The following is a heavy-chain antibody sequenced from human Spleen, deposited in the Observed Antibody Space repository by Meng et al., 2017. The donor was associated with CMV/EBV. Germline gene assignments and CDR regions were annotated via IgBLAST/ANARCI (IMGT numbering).Heavy chain of an antibody. V-gene: IGHV4-30-4*08. CDR3: ARVRVRFTLNWFDP. J-gene: IGHJ5*02. Sequence: SDGSISSGDYYWSWIRQPPGKGLEWIGYIYYSGCTYYNPSLKSRVIISVDMSKNQFSLKLSSVTAADTAVYYCARVRVRFTLNWFDPWGQGTLVTVSS. CDR2: IYYSGCT. CDR1: DGSISSGDYY. D-gene: IGHD3-3*01.